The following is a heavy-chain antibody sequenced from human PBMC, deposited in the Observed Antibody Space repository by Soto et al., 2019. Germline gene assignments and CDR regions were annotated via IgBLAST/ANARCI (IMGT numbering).Heavy chain of an antibody. D-gene: IGHD3-10*01. CDR3: ATGGGGGGY. J-gene: IGHJ4*02. CDR1: GFTVSNNY. CDR2: IYSGGYT. Sequence: EVQLVESGGGLIQPGGSLRLSCAVSGFTVSNNYMSWVRQAPGKGLEGVSVIYSGGYTAYGDSVKGRFTISRDNSKNTLIPKMNTRGADAPAVFYCATGGGGGGYWGQGTLVTVSS. V-gene: IGHV3-53*01.